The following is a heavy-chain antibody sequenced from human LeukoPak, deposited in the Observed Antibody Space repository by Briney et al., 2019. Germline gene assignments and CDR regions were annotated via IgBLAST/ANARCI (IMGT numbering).Heavy chain of an antibody. CDR2: INQGGSEK. J-gene: IGHJ4*02. Sequence: GGSLRLSCAASGFTFSSYWMSWVRQAPGKGLEWVANINQGGSEKYYVDSVKGRLPIPRDNPKTSLYLQMNRLRAEDTAVYYCARDRYPKAVAGKRYFDYWGQGTLVTVSS. CDR1: GFTFSSYW. CDR3: ARDRYPKAVAGKRYFDY. D-gene: IGHD6-19*01. V-gene: IGHV3-7*01.